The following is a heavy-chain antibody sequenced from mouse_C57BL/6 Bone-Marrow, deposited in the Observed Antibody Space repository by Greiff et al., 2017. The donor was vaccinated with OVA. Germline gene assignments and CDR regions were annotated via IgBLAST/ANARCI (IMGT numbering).Heavy chain of an antibody. V-gene: IGHV1-53*01. CDR3: ARNYYGSSYQFYAMDY. Sequence: QVQLQQPGPELVKPGASVKLSCKASGYTFTSYWMHWVKQRPGQGLEWIGNINPSNGGTNYNEKFKSKATLTVDKSSSTAYKQLSSLTSEDSAVYYCARNYYGSSYQFYAMDYWGQGTSVTVSS. D-gene: IGHD1-1*01. J-gene: IGHJ4*01. CDR1: GYTFTSYW. CDR2: INPSNGGT.